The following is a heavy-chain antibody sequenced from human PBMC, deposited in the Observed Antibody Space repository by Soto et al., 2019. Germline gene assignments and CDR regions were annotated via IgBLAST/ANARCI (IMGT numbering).Heavy chain of an antibody. CDR2: SSATGAGT. Sequence: EVQLLESGGGLVQPGGSLRLSCAASGFTFSSYGMTWVRQAPGKGLEWVSFSSATGAGTYYADSVKGRFTISRDNSQNTRYLQMTSLGADDPAVYYCAKDRRAGGNYGFYSDFWGQGALVIVSS. J-gene: IGHJ4*02. CDR1: GFTFSSYG. CDR3: AKDRRAGGNYGFYSDF. D-gene: IGHD1-7*01. V-gene: IGHV3-23*01.